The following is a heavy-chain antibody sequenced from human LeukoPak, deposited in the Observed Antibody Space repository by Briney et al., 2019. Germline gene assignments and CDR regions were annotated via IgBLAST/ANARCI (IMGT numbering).Heavy chain of an antibody. Sequence: PSETLSLTCTVSGGSISSYYWNWIRQPPGKGLEWIGYIYYSGNTNYNPSLKSRVTISVDTSKNQFSLKLSSVTAADTAVYYCARGRSDSSIAARPFDYWGQGTLVTVSS. CDR1: GGSISSYY. CDR2: IYYSGNT. V-gene: IGHV4-59*12. J-gene: IGHJ4*02. D-gene: IGHD6-6*01. CDR3: ARGRSDSSIAARPFDY.